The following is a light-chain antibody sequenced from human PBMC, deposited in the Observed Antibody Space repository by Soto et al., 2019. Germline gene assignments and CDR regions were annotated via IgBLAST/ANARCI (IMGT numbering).Light chain of an antibody. V-gene: IGKV1-5*03. CDR3: QQHNTYPWT. CDR1: QTISSW. Sequence: DIQMTQSPSTLSGSVGDRVTITCRASQTISSWLAWYQQKPGKAPKLLIYKASTLKSGVPSRFSGSGSGTEFTLTISSLEPEDFATYYCQQHNTYPWTFGEGTKVDIK. CDR2: KAS. J-gene: IGKJ1*01.